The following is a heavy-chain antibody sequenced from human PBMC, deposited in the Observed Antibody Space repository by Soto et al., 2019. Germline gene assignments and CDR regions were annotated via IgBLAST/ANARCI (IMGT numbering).Heavy chain of an antibody. Sequence: GASEKVSCKVSGYTLTELSMHWVRQAPGKGLEWMGGFDPEDGETIYAQKFQGRVTMTEDTSTDTAYMELSSLRSEDTAVYYCATNYDFWSGYFGWGQGTLVTVSS. J-gene: IGHJ4*02. D-gene: IGHD3-3*01. CDR3: ATNYDFWSGYFG. V-gene: IGHV1-24*01. CDR2: FDPEDGET. CDR1: GYTLTELS.